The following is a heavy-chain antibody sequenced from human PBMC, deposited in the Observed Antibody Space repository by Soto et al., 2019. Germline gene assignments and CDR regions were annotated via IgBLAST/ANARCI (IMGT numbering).Heavy chain of an antibody. CDR1: GGTFSSYA. CDR3: AREPLCGGKCYLNYFDP. CDR2: IIPIFGTA. Sequence: ASVKVSCKASGGTFSSYAISWVRQAPGQGLEWMGGIIPIFGTANYAQKFQGRVTITADESTSTAYMELSSLRSEDTAVYYCAREPLCGGKCYLNYFDPWGQGTLVTVSS. D-gene: IGHD2-15*01. J-gene: IGHJ5*02. V-gene: IGHV1-69*13.